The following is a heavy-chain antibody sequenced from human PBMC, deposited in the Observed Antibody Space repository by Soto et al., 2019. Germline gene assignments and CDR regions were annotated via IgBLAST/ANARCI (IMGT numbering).Heavy chain of an antibody. CDR3: ARDTMIVVVINNYYYYGMDV. CDR1: CGSFSGYY. Sequence: SETLSLTCAVYCGSFSGYYWSWIRQPPGKGLEWIGEINHSGRTYYAPALKSRVTISVDTSKNQFSLKLSSVTAADTAVYYCARDTMIVVVINNYYYYGMDVWGQGTTVTVSS. V-gene: IGHV4-34*09. J-gene: IGHJ6*02. D-gene: IGHD3-22*01. CDR2: INHSGRT.